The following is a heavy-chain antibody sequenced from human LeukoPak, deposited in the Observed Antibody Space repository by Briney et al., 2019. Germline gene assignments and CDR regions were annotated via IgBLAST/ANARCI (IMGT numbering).Heavy chain of an antibody. D-gene: IGHD6-19*01. CDR1: GFTFSSYG. CDR3: ARGPGYSSGWYVLSVDY. Sequence: GGSLRLSCAASGFTFSSYGMHWVRQAPGKGLEWVAVISYDGSNKYYADSVKGRFTTSRDNSKNMLYLQMNSPSAEDTAVYYCARGPGYSSGWYVLSVDYWGQGTLVTVSS. J-gene: IGHJ4*02. V-gene: IGHV3-30*03. CDR2: ISYDGSNK.